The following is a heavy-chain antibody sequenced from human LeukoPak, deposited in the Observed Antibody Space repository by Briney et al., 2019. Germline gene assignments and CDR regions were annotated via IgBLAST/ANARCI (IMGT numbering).Heavy chain of an antibody. CDR2: FDPEDGET. Sequence: ASVKVSCKASGYTFTSYGISWVRQAPGQGLEWMGGFDPEDGETIYAQKFQGRVTMTEDTSTDTAYMELSSLRSEDTAVYYCATLYYDSSGLDYWGQGTLVTVSS. D-gene: IGHD3-22*01. J-gene: IGHJ4*02. V-gene: IGHV1-24*01. CDR1: GYTFTSYG. CDR3: ATLYYDSSGLDY.